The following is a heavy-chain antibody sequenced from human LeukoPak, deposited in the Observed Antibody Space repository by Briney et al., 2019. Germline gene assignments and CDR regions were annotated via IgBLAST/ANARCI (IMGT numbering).Heavy chain of an antibody. Sequence: AGKSLRLSCAASGFNFNSYAIHWVRPTPGKGLEWVAVISKDGSDNKFADSVKGRLTVSRDNSKKTVYLRINSLRPEDTAVYYCARTYYYDHRGLLPYEFDYWGQGTLVIVSS. D-gene: IGHD3-22*01. CDR3: ARTYYYDHRGLLPYEFDY. J-gene: IGHJ4*02. CDR2: ISKDGSDN. V-gene: IGHV3-30*04. CDR1: GFNFNSYA.